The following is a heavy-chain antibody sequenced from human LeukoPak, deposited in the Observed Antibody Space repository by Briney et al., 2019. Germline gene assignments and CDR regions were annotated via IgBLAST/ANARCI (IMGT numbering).Heavy chain of an antibody. V-gene: IGHV3-15*01. J-gene: IGHJ4*02. CDR3: ATDGAMVRGVIMN. CDR2: SKSKTDGGTI. Sequence: GGSLRLSCAASGFAFSNAWMNWVRQAPGKGLEWVGRSKSKTDGGTIDYAGTVKGRFTISRDDSKNTVYLQMNSLKREDTAVYYCATDGAMVRGVIMNWGQGTLVTVSS. CDR1: GFAFSNAW. D-gene: IGHD3-10*01.